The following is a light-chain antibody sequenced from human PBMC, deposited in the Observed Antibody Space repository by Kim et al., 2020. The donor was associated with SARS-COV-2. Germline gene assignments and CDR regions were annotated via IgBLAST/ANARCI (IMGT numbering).Light chain of an antibody. V-gene: IGLV3-19*01. J-gene: IGLJ2*01. CDR2: GKN. Sequence: SSELTQDPAVSVALGQTVRITCQGDSLRSYYASWYQQKPGQAPVLVIYGKNNRPSGIPDRFSGSSSGNTASLTITGAQAEDEADYYCNSRDSSGHHPHVVFGGGTQLTVL. CDR3: NSRDSSGHHPHVV. CDR1: SLRSYY.